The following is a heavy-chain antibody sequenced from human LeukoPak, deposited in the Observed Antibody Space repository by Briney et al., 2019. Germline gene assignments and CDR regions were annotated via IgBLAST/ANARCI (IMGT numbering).Heavy chain of an antibody. D-gene: IGHD4-17*01. CDR2: ISSSGSTI. V-gene: IGHV3-11*04. CDR1: GFTFSDYY. Sequence: GGSLRLSCAASGFTFSDYYMSWIRQAPGKGLEWVSYISSSGSTIYYADSVKGRFTISRDNAKNSLYLQMNSLRADDTAVYYCTRDIVHGDYVSAYWGQGTLVTVSS. J-gene: IGHJ4*02. CDR3: TRDIVHGDYVSAY.